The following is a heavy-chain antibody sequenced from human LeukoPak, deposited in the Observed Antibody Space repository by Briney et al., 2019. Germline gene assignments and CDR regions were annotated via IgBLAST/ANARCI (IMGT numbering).Heavy chain of an antibody. J-gene: IGHJ4*02. CDR1: GFTFSSYG. CDR2: IWYDGSNK. V-gene: IGHV3-33*01. D-gene: IGHD5-12*01. CDR3: ASGMVAKILGYFDY. Sequence: GRSLRLSCAASGFTFSSYGMHWVRQAPGKGLEWVAVIWYDGSNKYYADSVKGRFTISRDNSKNTLYLQMNSLRAEDTGVYYCASGMVAKILGYFDYWGQGPLVTVSS.